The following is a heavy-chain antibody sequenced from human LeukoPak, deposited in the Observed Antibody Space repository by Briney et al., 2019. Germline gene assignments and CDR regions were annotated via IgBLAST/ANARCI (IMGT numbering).Heavy chain of an antibody. J-gene: IGHJ5*02. CDR3: ASWLERRNNWFDP. CDR2: IKQDGSEK. V-gene: IGHV3-7*01. Sequence: PSETLSLTCTVSGGSFTDYYWGWIRQPPGKGLEWVANIKQDGSEKYYVDSVKGRFTISRDSAKNSLYLQMNSLRAEDTAVYYCASWLERRNNWFDPWGQGTLVTVSS. D-gene: IGHD1-1*01. CDR1: GGSFTDYY.